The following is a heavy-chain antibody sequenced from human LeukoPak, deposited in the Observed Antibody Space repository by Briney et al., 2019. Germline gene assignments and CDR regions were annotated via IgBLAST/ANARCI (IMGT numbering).Heavy chain of an antibody. Sequence: PGGSLRLSCAASGFTFSSYAMSWVRQAPGKGLELVSAISGSGGSTYYADSVKGRFTISRDNSKNTLFLQMNTLRAEDTAVYYCAKGLSRSLDYWGQGTLVTVSS. CDR3: AKGLSRSLDY. CDR1: GFTFSSYA. J-gene: IGHJ4*02. CDR2: ISGSGGST. D-gene: IGHD3-10*01. V-gene: IGHV3-23*01.